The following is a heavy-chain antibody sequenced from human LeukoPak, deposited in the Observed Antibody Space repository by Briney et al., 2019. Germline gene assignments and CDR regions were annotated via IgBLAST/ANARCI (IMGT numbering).Heavy chain of an antibody. D-gene: IGHD3-10*01. V-gene: IGHV3-48*01. Sequence: GGSLRLSCAASGFTFSSYSMNWVRQAPGKGLEWVSYISSSSSTIYYADSVKGRFTIPRDNAKKSLYLQMNSLRAEDTAVYYCAGPSRGFFDYWGQGTLVTVSS. CDR2: ISSSSSTI. J-gene: IGHJ4*02. CDR3: AGPSRGFFDY. CDR1: GFTFSSYS.